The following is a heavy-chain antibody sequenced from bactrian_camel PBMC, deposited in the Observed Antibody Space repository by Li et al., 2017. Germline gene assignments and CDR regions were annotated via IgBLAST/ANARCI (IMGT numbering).Heavy chain of an antibody. Sequence: VQLVESGGGLAQPGGSLRLSCAASGFTFSSYGMSWVRQAPGKGLEWVSRIARSTYYRDSVKGRFTVSRDNARNMVYLQMNSLKFEDTAMYYCAAHRTLADWIRAVTTRPQDMRGQGTQVTVS. CDR3: AAHRTLADWIRAVTTRPQDM. CDR1: GFTFSSYG. J-gene: IGHJ4*01. D-gene: IGHD1*01. V-gene: IGHV3S40*01. CDR2: IARST.